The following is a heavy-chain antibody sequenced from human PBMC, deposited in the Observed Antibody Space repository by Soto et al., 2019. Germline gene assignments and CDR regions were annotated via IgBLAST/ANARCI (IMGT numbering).Heavy chain of an antibody. CDR2: IIPILGIA. D-gene: IGHD6-13*01. V-gene: IGHV1-69*08. J-gene: IGHJ2*01. CDR1: GGTFSSYT. CDR3: ARDGGRQQLVRGYWYFDL. Sequence: QVQLVQSGAEVKKPGSSVKVSCKASGGTFSSYTISWVRQAPGQGLEWMGRIIPILGIANYAQKFQGRVTITADKSTSTAYMELSSLRSEDTAVYYCARDGGRQQLVRGYWYFDLWGRGTLVTVSS.